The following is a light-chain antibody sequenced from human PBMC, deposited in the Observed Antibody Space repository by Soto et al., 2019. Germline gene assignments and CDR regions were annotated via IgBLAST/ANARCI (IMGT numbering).Light chain of an antibody. J-gene: IGKJ2*02. V-gene: IGKV1-33*01. Sequence: EMTQSPSALSASAGDRVTITCQASQDIKNYVIWYQQKPGRAPKLLIYDAASLGTGVSSRFRGSGSGTHFTLTISSLQPEDVATYYCQQFDSVPCTFGQGTKLEIK. CDR2: DAA. CDR1: QDIKNY. CDR3: QQFDSVPCT.